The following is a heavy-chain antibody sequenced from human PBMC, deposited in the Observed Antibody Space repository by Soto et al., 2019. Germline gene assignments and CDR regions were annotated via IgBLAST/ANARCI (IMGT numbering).Heavy chain of an antibody. Sequence: LRLSCVASGFNFNIYSMNWVRQAPGKGLEWVSYMTSDSKTIHYADSVKGRFTISRENAKNSVFLQMNSLRAEDTGVYYCTRGVSYGFDFWGQGTMVTVSS. D-gene: IGHD3-10*01. CDR2: MTSDSKTI. J-gene: IGHJ3*01. CDR3: TRGVSYGFDF. CDR1: GFNFNIYS. V-gene: IGHV3-48*01.